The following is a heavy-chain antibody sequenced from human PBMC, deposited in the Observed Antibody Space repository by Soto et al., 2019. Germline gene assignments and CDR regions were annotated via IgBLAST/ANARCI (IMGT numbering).Heavy chain of an antibody. CDR2: IIPIFGTA. CDR1: GGTFSSYA. Sequence: SVKVSCKASGGTFSSYAISWVRQAPGQGLEWVGGIIPIFGTANYAQKFQGRVTITADESTSTAYMELSSLRSEDTAVYYCARDHPRGYYDSSGYLDAFDIWGQGTLVTVSS. V-gene: IGHV1-69*13. D-gene: IGHD3-22*01. CDR3: ARDHPRGYYDSSGYLDAFDI. J-gene: IGHJ3*02.